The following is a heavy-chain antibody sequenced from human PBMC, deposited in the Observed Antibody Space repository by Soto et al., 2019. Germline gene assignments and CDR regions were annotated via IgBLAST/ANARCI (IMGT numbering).Heavy chain of an antibody. J-gene: IGHJ2*01. Sequence: PGGSLRLSCVASGFTCNSYAMHWVRQAPGRGLEWVSSFNTYSSYTHYADSVKGRFTISRENAKNSLYLKMSSLRAEDTAVYYCARRSSGMDILLVRHFDLWGRGTLVTVS. CDR1: GFTCNSYA. D-gene: IGHD2-2*03. CDR3: ARRSSGMDILLVRHFDL. CDR2: FNTYSSYT. V-gene: IGHV3-21*01.